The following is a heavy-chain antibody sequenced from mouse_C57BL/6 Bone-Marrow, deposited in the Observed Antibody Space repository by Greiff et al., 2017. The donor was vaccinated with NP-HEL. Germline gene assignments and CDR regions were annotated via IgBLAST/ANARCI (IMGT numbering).Heavy chain of an antibody. V-gene: IGHV1-81*01. CDR2: IYPRSGNT. D-gene: IGHD2-5*01. Sequence: QVQLQQSGAELARPGASVKLSCKASGYTFTSYVISWVKQRTGQGLEWIGEIYPRSGNTYYNEKFKGKATLTADKSSSTAYMELRSLTSEDSAVYFCARGRGTYYSNSCAMDYWGQGTSVTVSS. CDR3: ARGRGTYYSNSCAMDY. CDR1: GYTFTSYV. J-gene: IGHJ4*01.